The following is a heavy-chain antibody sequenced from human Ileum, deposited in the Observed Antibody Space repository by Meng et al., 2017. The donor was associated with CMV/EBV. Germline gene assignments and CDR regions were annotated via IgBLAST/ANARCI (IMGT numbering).Heavy chain of an antibody. J-gene: IGHJ4*02. V-gene: IGHV3-53*01. Sequence: GESLKISCAASDFPVINTYMSWVRQAPGKGLEWVSVTYTSGKTFYADFVKGRFTVSRDSLNNTLSPQMNGLRAEDTAIYYCARHLKNFGVVSAIDYWGQGTQVTVSS. CDR3: ARHLKNFGVVSAIDY. D-gene: IGHD3-3*01. CDR1: DFPVINTY. CDR2: TYTSGKT.